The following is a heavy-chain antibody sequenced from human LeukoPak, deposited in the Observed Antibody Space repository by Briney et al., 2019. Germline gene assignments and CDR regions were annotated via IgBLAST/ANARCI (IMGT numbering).Heavy chain of an antibody. CDR2: ISAYNGNT. Sequence: ASVKVSCKASGYTFTSYGISWVRQAPGQGLEWMGWISAYNGNTNYAQKLLGRVTMTTDTSTSTAYMELRSLRSDDTAVYYCAKDDFRGTDSYYYDSSGYYESYYFDYWGQGTLVTVSS. CDR1: GYTFTSYG. J-gene: IGHJ4*02. CDR3: AKDDFRGTDSYYYDSSGYYESYYFDY. D-gene: IGHD3-22*01. V-gene: IGHV1-18*01.